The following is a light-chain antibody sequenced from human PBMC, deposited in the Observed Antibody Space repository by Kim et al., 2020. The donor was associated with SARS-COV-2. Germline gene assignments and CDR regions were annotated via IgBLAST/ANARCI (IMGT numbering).Light chain of an antibody. Sequence: PGERATRSCRASQSVSSYLAWYQQKPGQAPRLLIYDASNRATCIPARFSGSGSGTDFTLTISSLEPEDLAVYYCQQRSNWPPWTFGQGTKVDIK. CDR3: QQRSNWPPWT. CDR1: QSVSSY. J-gene: IGKJ1*01. V-gene: IGKV3-11*01. CDR2: DAS.